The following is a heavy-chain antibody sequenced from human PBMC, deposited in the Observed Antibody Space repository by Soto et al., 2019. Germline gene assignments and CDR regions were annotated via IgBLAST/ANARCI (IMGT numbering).Heavy chain of an antibody. J-gene: IGHJ5*01. V-gene: IGHV2-5*02. CDR1: GFSLSTSGVG. Sequence: QITLKESGPTLVKPTQTLTLTCTFSGFSLSTSGVGVGWIRQPPGKALEWLALSYWDDDKRYSPSLKGRLTSTKGTSKTPVDLTITHMDPVDTAPYYCALRSPAYLSSWGFASLGQGPLVTVSS. D-gene: IGHD6-13*01. CDR2: SYWDDDK. CDR3: ALRSPAYLSSWGFAS.